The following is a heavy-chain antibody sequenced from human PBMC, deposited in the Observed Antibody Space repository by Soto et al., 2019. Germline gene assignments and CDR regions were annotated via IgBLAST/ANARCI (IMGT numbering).Heavy chain of an antibody. CDR2: LSAGGTSA. J-gene: IGHJ4*02. Sequence: GGSLRLSCAASGFTFSSYAMSWVHQAPGKRLEWVSALSAGGTSAYYTVSVEGRFTISRDNSKNILYLQMNSLKADDTAVYYCARGTYGDYDFWGQGTLVTVSS. CDR3: ARGTYGDYDF. D-gene: IGHD4-17*01. CDR1: GFTFSSYA. V-gene: IGHV3-23*01.